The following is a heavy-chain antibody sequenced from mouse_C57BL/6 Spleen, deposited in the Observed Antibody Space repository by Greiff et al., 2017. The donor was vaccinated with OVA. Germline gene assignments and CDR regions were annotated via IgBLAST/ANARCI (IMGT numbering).Heavy chain of an antibody. J-gene: IGHJ2*01. CDR2: ISSGGSYT. V-gene: IGHV5-6*01. Sequence: DVHLVESGGDLVKPGGSLKLSCAASGFTFSSYGMSWVRQTPDKRLEWVATISSGGSYTYYPDSVKGRFTISRDNAKNTLYLQMSSLKSEDTAMYYCARVYYGSIDYWGQGTTLTVSS. D-gene: IGHD1-1*01. CDR1: GFTFSSYG. CDR3: ARVYYGSIDY.